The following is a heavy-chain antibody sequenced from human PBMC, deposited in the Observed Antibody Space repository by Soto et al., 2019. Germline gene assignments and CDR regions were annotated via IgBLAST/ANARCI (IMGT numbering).Heavy chain of an antibody. J-gene: IGHJ3*02. CDR3: ARGNMITFGGVIVHDAFDI. Sequence: ASVKVSCKASGYTFTSYDINWVRQATGQGLEWMGWMNPNSGNTGYAQKFQGRVTMTRNTSISTAYMELSSPRSEDTAVYYCARGNMITFGGVIVHDAFDIRGQGTMVTVSS. D-gene: IGHD3-16*02. CDR1: GYTFTSYD. V-gene: IGHV1-8*01. CDR2: MNPNSGNT.